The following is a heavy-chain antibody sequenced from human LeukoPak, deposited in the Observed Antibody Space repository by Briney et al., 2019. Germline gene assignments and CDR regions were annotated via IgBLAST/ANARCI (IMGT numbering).Heavy chain of an antibody. CDR3: AREIADDLRFDP. Sequence: SETLSLTCTVSGGSISSGGYYWSWIRQHPGKGLEWIGYIYYSGSTYYNPSLKSRVTISVDTSKNQFSLKLSSVTAADTAVCYCAREIADDLRFDPWGQGTLVTVSS. D-gene: IGHD3-16*01. CDR1: GGSISSGGYY. J-gene: IGHJ5*02. V-gene: IGHV4-31*03. CDR2: IYYSGST.